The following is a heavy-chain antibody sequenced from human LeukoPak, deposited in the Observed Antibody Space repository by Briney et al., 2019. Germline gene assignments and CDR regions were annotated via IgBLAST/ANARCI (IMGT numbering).Heavy chain of an antibody. CDR2: FDPEDGET. J-gene: IGHJ4*02. V-gene: IGHV1-24*01. CDR1: GGTFSSYA. Sequence: ASVKVSCKASGGTFSSYAISWVRQAPGKGLEWMGGFDPEDGETIYAQKFQGRVTMTEDTSTDTAYMELSSLRSEDTAVYYCATVRGWQWLHFDYWGQGTLVTVSS. CDR3: ATVRGWQWLHFDY. D-gene: IGHD6-19*01.